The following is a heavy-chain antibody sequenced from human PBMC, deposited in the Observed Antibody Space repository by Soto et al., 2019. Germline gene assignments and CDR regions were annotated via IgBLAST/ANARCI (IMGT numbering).Heavy chain of an antibody. J-gene: IGHJ4*02. CDR2: IYWDDDK. V-gene: IGHV2-5*02. D-gene: IGHD4-17*01. CDR3: AHTYGDSVLDY. CDR1: GFSLSTSGVG. Sequence: QITLKESGPTLVKPTQTLTLTCTFSGFSLSTSGVGVGWLRQPPGKALAWLALIYWDDDKRYSPSLKSRLTITQDTPKNQVVRTMTNMDPVDTATYYCAHTYGDSVLDYWGQGTLVTVSS.